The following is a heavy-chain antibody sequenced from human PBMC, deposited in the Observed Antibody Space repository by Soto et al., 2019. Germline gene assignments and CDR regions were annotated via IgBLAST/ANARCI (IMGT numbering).Heavy chain of an antibody. D-gene: IGHD3-3*01. CDR2: ISYSGST. J-gene: IGHJ5*02. CDR1: GGSISGHY. CDR3: ARDVGLQHDTGYYDFWSGKNNWFDP. V-gene: IGHV4-59*11. Sequence: PSETLSLTCTVSGGSISGHYWSWIRQPPGKGLQYIGYISYSGSTNYNPSLKSRVTISVDTSNNQFSLRLSSVTAADTAAYYCARDVGLQHDTGYYDFWSGKNNWFDPWGQGTLVTVSS.